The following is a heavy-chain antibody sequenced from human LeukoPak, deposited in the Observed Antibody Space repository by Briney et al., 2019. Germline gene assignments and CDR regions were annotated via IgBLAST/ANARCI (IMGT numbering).Heavy chain of an antibody. Sequence: SCXXXGXTXSGYAISWVRQAPGQGLEWMGGIIPIFGTANYAQKFQGRVTITADESTSTAYMELSSLRSEDTAVYYCASDYGDYNWFDPWGQGTLVTVSS. CDR3: ASDYGDYNWFDP. V-gene: IGHV1-69*01. D-gene: IGHD4-17*01. J-gene: IGHJ5*02. CDR1: GXTXSGYA. CDR2: IIPIFGTA.